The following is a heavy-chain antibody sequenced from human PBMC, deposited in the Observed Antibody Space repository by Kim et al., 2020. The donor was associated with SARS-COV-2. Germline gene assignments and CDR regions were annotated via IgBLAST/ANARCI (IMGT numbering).Heavy chain of an antibody. V-gene: IGHV5-10-1*01. Sequence: DTNTNYSPSFQGNVTITANKSVTTAYLQWSSLKASDTAMYYCARGHGWADYWGQGTLVTVSS. CDR3: ARGHGWADY. J-gene: IGHJ4*02. D-gene: IGHD6-19*01. CDR2: DTNT.